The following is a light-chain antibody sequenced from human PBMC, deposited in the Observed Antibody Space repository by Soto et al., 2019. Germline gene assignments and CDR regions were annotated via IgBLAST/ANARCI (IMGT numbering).Light chain of an antibody. CDR1: QSFSNW. CDR2: KAT. CDR3: QQYNSYSWT. Sequence: DIQMTQSPSTLSASVGDTVTITCRASQSFSNWLAWYQQKPGKAPQFLIYKATTLESGGPSRFSGSGSGTEFTLTISSLQPDDFATYYCQQYNSYSWTFGQGTKVEIK. J-gene: IGKJ1*01. V-gene: IGKV1-5*03.